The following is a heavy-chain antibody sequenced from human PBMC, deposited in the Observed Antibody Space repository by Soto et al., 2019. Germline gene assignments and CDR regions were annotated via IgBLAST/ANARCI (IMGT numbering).Heavy chain of an antibody. CDR3: ARAIRYYGSGSYYNYYYYYGMDV. CDR2: IIPIFGTA. D-gene: IGHD3-10*01. V-gene: IGHV1-69*13. Sequence: AAVKVSCKACGGTFSSYAISWVRQAPGQGLEWMGGIIPIFGTANYAQKFQGRVTITADESTSTAYMELSSLRSEDTAVYYCARAIRYYGSGSYYNYYYYYGMDVWGQGTTVTVSS. J-gene: IGHJ6*02. CDR1: GGTFSSYA.